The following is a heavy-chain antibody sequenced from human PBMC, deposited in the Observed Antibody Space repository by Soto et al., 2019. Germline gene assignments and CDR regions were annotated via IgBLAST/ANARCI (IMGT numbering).Heavy chain of an antibody. V-gene: IGHV3-11*01. J-gene: IGHJ4*02. CDR2: ISSSDSTT. CDR3: AGNEYDIETGWLFDY. CDR1: GFTFSDYY. Sequence: QVQLVESGGGLVKPGGSLRLSCAASGFTFSDYYMSWVRQAPGKGLEWISFISSSDSTTYYADSVKGRFTISRDNAKNSLQLQMMSRLADETAVYYCAGNEYDIETGWLFDYWGQGTLVTVSS. D-gene: IGHD3-9*01.